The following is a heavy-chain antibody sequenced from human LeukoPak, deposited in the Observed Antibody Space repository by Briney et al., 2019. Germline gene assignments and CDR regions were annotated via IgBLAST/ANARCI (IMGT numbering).Heavy chain of an antibody. V-gene: IGHV7-4-1*02. Sequence: ASVKVSGKASGYTFTSYAMNWVRQAPGQGLQWMGWMNTYTGNPTYAPGFTGRFVFSLDTSVSTTYLQISSLKAEDTAVYYCARDLYSTTGRSRRFDPWGQGTLVTVSS. CDR1: GYTFTSYA. CDR2: MNTYTGNP. CDR3: ARDLYSTTGRSRRFDP. D-gene: IGHD6-13*01. J-gene: IGHJ5*02.